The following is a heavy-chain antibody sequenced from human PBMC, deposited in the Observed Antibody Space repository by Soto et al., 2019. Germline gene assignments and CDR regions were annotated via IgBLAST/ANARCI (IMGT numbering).Heavy chain of an antibody. V-gene: IGHV3-23*01. D-gene: IGHD2-2*02. CDR2: ISGSGGST. CDR3: AKGGYCSSTSCYSAPSEV. CDR1: GFTFSSYA. J-gene: IGHJ6*02. Sequence: SVGSLRLSCAVSGFTFSSYAMSWVRQAPGKGLEWVSGISGSGGSTYYADSVKGRFTISRDNSKNTLYLQMNSLRAEDTAVYYCAKGGYCSSTSCYSAPSEVWGQGTTVTVSS.